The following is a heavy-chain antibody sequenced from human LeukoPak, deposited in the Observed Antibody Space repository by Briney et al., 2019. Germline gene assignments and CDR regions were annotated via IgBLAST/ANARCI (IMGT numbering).Heavy chain of an antibody. V-gene: IGHV3-30-3*01. CDR1: GFTFSSYA. Sequence: GGSLRLSCAASGFTFSSYAMHWVRQAPGKGLEWVAVISYDGSNKYYADSVKGRFTISRDNSKNTLYLQMNSLRAEDTAVYYCARVGVDTAMAGGVYYFDYWGQGTLVTVSS. CDR3: ARVGVDTAMAGGVYYFDY. CDR2: ISYDGSNK. D-gene: IGHD5-18*01. J-gene: IGHJ4*02.